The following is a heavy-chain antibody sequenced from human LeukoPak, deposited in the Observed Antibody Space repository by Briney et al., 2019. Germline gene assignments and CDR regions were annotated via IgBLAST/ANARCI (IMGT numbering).Heavy chain of an antibody. CDR2: ISYDGSIK. D-gene: IGHD4-17*01. V-gene: IGHV3-30*18. Sequence: GGSLRLSCAASGFTFSSYGLHWVRQAPGKGLEWVAVISYDGSIKYYADSVKGRFTISRDSSKNTLYLQMNSLRAEDTAVYYCAKYGMTTVTYIDYWGQGTLVTVS. CDR3: AKYGMTTVTYIDY. CDR1: GFTFSSYG. J-gene: IGHJ4*02.